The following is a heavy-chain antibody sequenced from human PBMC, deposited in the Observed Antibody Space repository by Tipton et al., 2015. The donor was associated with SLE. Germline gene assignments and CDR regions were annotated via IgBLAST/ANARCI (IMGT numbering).Heavy chain of an antibody. CDR1: GFPFNNYG. V-gene: IGHV3-33*03. D-gene: IGHD6-13*01. CDR3: AKDIIATAPYYGMDV. Sequence: SLRLSCSASGFPFNNYGMDWVRQAPGKGLEWVALIWFDGNNKDYADSVKGRFTISRDNSNNTLYLEMNSLRVEDTAVYYCAKDIIATAPYYGMDVWGQGTMVTVSS. CDR2: IWFDGNNK. J-gene: IGHJ6*02.